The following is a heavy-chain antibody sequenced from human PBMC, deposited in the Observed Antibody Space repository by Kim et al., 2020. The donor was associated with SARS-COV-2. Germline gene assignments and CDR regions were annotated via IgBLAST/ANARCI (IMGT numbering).Heavy chain of an antibody. Sequence: SETLSLTCAVFGDSFSNYYWTWVRQPPGKGLEWIGEINHSGSATYNPALRSRFTMSIDKSKNQFSLRLTSATAADPAIFFCARADLVLGVGGTPRSW. CDR2: INHSGSA. V-gene: IGHV4-34*01. J-gene: IGHJ5*01. CDR3: ARADLVLGVGGTPRS. CDR1: GDSFSNYY. D-gene: IGHD2-15*01.